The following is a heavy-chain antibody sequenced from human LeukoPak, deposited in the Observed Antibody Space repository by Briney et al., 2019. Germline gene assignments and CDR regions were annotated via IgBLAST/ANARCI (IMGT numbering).Heavy chain of an antibody. V-gene: IGHV3-15*01. J-gene: IGHJ4*02. Sequence: PGGSLRLSCAASGFTFSNAWMSWVRQARGKGLEWVGRIKRKTEDETTDYAAPVKGRFTISRDDSKNTLYLQMNSLKTEDTAVYYCTTFSRSFILTAYSYYFDYWGQGALVTVSS. CDR1: GFTFSNAW. CDR3: TTFSRSFILTAYSYYFDY. D-gene: IGHD3-9*01. CDR2: IKRKTEDETT.